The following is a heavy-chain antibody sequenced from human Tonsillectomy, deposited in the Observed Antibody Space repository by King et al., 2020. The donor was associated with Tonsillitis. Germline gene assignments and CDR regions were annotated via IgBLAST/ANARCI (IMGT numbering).Heavy chain of an antibody. V-gene: IGHV4-34*01. Sequence: VQLQQWGAGLLKPSETLSLTCAVYGGSFSGYYWSWIRQPPGKGLEWIGEINHSGSTNYNPSLKSRVTISVDTSKNQFSLKLSSVTAADTAVYYCARGIRVLRSSTSCHDSWGQGTLVTVSS. CDR2: INHSGST. D-gene: IGHD2-2*01. J-gene: IGHJ4*02. CDR1: GGSFSGYY. CDR3: ARGIRVLRSSTSCHDS.